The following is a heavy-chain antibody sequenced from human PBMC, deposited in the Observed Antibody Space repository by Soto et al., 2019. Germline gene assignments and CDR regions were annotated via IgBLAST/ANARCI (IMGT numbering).Heavy chain of an antibody. CDR1: GYTFTGYA. CDR3: ARVRRVVWVGDLDAFDI. CDR2: INAGNGNT. V-gene: IGHV1-3*01. D-gene: IGHD3-10*01. Sequence: ASVKVACKASGYTFTGYAMHWVRQAPRQRLEWMGWINAGNGNTKYSQKFQGRVTITRDTSASTAYMELSSLRSEDTAVYYCARVRRVVWVGDLDAFDIWGQGTMVTVSS. J-gene: IGHJ3*02.